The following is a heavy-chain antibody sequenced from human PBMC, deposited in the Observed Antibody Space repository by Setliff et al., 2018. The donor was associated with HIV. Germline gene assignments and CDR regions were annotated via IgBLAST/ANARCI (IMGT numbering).Heavy chain of an antibody. CDR2: IDHSGST. CDR3: ARGLNYYGSGSYLPLGY. J-gene: IGHJ4*02. D-gene: IGHD3-10*01. CDR1: GGSFNDYY. V-gene: IGHV4-34*01. Sequence: TSETLSLTCAVYGGSFNDYYWTWIRQPPGKGLEWIGEIDHSGSTKYHASLKSRVTISIGTSKNQISLKLSSVAAADTAVYYCARGLNYYGSGSYLPLGYWGQGTLVTVSS.